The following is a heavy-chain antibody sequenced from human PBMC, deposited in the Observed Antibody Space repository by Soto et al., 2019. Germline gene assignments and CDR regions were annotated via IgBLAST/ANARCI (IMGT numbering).Heavy chain of an antibody. J-gene: IGHJ4*02. V-gene: IGHV1-46*01. D-gene: IGHD3-9*01. CDR3: ARYYDILTGIEY. Sequence: ASVEVTCQASGYTFTCYYMHWVRPAPGQGLEWMGIINPSDSSTSYAQRFQGRVTMTRDRSTSTVYMEQSSLSSEDTAVYYFARYYDILTGIEYWGQGTRGAVSS. CDR1: GYTFTCYY. CDR2: INPSDSST.